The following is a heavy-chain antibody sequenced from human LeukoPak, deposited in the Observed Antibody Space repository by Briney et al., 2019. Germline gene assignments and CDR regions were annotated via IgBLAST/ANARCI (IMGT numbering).Heavy chain of an antibody. CDR2: INHNGTT. V-gene: IGHV4-34*01. J-gene: IGHJ5*02. Sequence: SETLSLTCAVYGGSFSGYYWSWIRQPPGKGLEWIGEINHNGTTRYNKPLKSRVTISIDTSKNQFSLKLSAVTAADTAVYYCARFGDCSDGLCFYYLDPWGQGTLVTVSS. CDR1: GGSFSGYY. CDR3: ARFGDCSDGLCFYYLDP. D-gene: IGHD2-15*01.